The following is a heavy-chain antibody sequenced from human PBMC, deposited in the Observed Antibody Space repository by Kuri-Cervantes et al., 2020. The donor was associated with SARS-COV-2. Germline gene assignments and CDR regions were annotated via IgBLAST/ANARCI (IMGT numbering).Heavy chain of an antibody. Sequence: GESLKISCAASGFTFSSYDMHWVRQATGKGLEWVSAIGTAGDTYYPGSVKGRFTISRENAKNSLYLQMNGLRAEDTAVYYCAKAGDSSGFYLPGDYWGQGTLVTVSS. J-gene: IGHJ4*02. V-gene: IGHV3-13*01. CDR1: GFTFSSYD. D-gene: IGHD3-22*01. CDR2: IGTAGDT. CDR3: AKAGDSSGFYLPGDY.